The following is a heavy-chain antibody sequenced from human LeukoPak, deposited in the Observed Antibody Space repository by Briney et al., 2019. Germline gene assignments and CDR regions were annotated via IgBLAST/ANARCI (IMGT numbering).Heavy chain of an antibody. CDR3: VARPGGSLDY. CDR1: GFTFSNYE. CDR2: ISSSGSTI. J-gene: IGHJ4*02. V-gene: IGHV3-48*03. D-gene: IGHD3-16*01. Sequence: PGGSLRLSCAASGFTFSNYEMNWVRQAPGKGLEWVSYISSSGSTIYYADSVKGRFTISRDNAKNSLYLQMNSLRAEDTAVYYCVARPGGSLDYWGQGTLVTVSS.